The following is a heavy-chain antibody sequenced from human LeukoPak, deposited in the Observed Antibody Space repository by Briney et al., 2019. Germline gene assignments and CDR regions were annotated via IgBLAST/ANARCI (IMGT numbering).Heavy chain of an antibody. Sequence: GGSLRLSCAASGFPFSSYSMNWVRQAPGKGLEWVSSISSCSSYIYCADSVKGRFTISRDNAKNSLYLQKNSLRAEDTTVYYCARDTGYYDSSGYLDYWGQGTLVTVSS. J-gene: IGHJ4*02. V-gene: IGHV3-21*01. CDR1: GFPFSSYS. CDR2: ISSCSSYI. CDR3: ARDTGYYDSSGYLDY. D-gene: IGHD3-22*01.